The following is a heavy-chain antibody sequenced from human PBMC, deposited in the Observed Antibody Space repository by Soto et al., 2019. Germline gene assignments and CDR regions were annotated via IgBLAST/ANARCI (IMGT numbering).Heavy chain of an antibody. D-gene: IGHD5-18*01. V-gene: IGHV4-31*03. Sequence: QVQLQESGPGLVKPSETLSLTCTVSGASISSDENYWTWIRQRPGKGLEWIGDIYKSGSTYYFPSLRSRPNTKADTSKNQFSLKLSSVTAADTAVYYCARMLWSNSFAPWGQETLVPVSS. CDR3: ARMLWSNSFAP. CDR1: GASISSDENY. J-gene: IGHJ5*02. CDR2: IYKSGST.